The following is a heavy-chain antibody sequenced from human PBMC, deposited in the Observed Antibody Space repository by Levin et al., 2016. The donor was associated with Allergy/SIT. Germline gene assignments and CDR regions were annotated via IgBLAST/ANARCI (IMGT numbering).Heavy chain of an antibody. CDR2: INAGNGNT. CDR1: GYTFTSYA. CDR3: ARALALRYPQALNY. Sequence: ASVKVSCKASGYTFTSYAMHWVRQAPGQRLEWMGWINAGNGNTKYSQKFQGRVTITRDTSASTAYMELSSLRSEDTAVYYCARALALRYPQALNYWGQGTLVTVSS. J-gene: IGHJ4*02. V-gene: IGHV1-3*01. D-gene: IGHD3-9*01.